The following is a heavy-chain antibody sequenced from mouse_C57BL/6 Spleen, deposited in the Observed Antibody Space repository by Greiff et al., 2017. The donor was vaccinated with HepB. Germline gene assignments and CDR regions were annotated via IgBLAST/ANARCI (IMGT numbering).Heavy chain of an antibody. D-gene: IGHD2-5*01. V-gene: IGHV1-66*01. CDR2: IYPGSGNT. Sequence: QVQLQQSGPELVKPGASVKISCKASGYSFTSYYIHWVKQRPGQGLEWIGWIYPGSGNTKYNEKFKGKATLTADTSSSTAYMQLSSLTSEDSAVYYCARGSNYHYYAMDYWGQGTSVTVSS. J-gene: IGHJ4*01. CDR3: ARGSNYHYYAMDY. CDR1: GYSFTSYY.